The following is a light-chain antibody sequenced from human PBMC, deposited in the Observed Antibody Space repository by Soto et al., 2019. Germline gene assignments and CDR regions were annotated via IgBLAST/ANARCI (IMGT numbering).Light chain of an antibody. V-gene: IGKV1-5*03. CDR3: QHYNSYSEA. J-gene: IGKJ1*01. CDR2: KAS. Sequence: IQMTQSPSTLSGSVGDRVTITCRASQTISSWLAWYQQKPGKAPKLLIYKASTLKSGVPSRFSGSGSGTEFTLTISRLQTDDFATYYWQHYNSYSEAFGQGTKGDIK. CDR1: QTISSW.